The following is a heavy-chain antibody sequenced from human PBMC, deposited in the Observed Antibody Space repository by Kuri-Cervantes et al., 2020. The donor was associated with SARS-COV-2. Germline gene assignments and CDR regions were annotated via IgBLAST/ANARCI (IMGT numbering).Heavy chain of an antibody. Sequence: GESLKISCAASGFTFSSYAMSWVRQAPGKGLEWVSAIRGSGGSTYYADSVKGRFTISRDNSKNTLYLQMNSLRAEDTALYYCARAISVTPNLWAWGPKSYYYYALDVWGQGTAVTVSS. CDR3: ARAISVTPNLWAWGPKSYYYYALDV. CDR2: IRGSGGST. J-gene: IGHJ6*02. CDR1: GFTFSSYA. D-gene: IGHD4-17*01. V-gene: IGHV3-23*01.